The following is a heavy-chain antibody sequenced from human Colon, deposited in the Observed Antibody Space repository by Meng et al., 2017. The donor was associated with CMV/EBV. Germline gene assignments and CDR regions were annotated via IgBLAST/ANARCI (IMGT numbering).Heavy chain of an antibody. D-gene: IGHD3-10*01. V-gene: IGHV3-43*01. CDR2: ITWNGGRT. Sequence: GESLKISCTVSGSGFRFDDYSMYWVRQIPGKGLEWVASITWNGGRTYYLDSVRGRFIISRDNSKNALYLQMNSLRIEDSALYYCAKDAYGSGSHYDYWGQGTLVTVSS. CDR3: AKDAYGSGSHYDY. CDR1: GSGFRFDDYS. J-gene: IGHJ4*02.